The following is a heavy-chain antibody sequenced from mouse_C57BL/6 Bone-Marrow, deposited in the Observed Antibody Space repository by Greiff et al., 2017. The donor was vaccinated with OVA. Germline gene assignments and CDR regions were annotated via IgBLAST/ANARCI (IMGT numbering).Heavy chain of an antibody. CDR2: ISSGSSTI. CDR1: GFTFSDYG. Sequence: EVMLVESGGGLVKPGGSLKLSCAASGFTFSDYGMHWVRQAPEKGLEWVAYISSGSSTIYYADTVKGRFTISRDNAKNTLFLQMTSLRSEDTAMYYCARNWGNYFDYWGQGTTLTVSS. CDR3: ARNWGNYFDY. V-gene: IGHV5-17*01. D-gene: IGHD4-1*01. J-gene: IGHJ2*01.